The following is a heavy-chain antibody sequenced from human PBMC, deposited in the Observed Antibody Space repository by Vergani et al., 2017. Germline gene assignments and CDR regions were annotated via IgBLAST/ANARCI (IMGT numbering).Heavy chain of an antibody. J-gene: IGHJ4*02. CDR3: ASKGVAYCGAYCHSYDF. D-gene: IGHD2-21*02. Sequence: QVQLQESGPGLVKPSETLSLTCTVSGDSVISTDYHWGWIRQPPGKGLEWIGSMDYSGSTSYNPSLESRISITFETPKNQFSLTLTSVTAADTAVYYCASKGVAYCGAYCHSYDFWGPGTLVGVSS. CDR1: GDSVISTDYH. V-gene: IGHV4-39*01. CDR2: MDYSGST.